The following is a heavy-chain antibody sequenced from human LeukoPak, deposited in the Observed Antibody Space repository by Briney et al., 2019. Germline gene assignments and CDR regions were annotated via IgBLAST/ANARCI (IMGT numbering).Heavy chain of an antibody. D-gene: IGHD3-3*01. V-gene: IGHV4-59*01. CDR2: IYYSGST. J-gene: IGHJ2*01. CDR1: GGSISNYY. CDR3: ARGRFLGWYFDL. Sequence: TSETLSLTCTVSGGSISNYYWIWIRQSPGKGLEWIGHIYYSGSTNYNPSLKSRVTISVDTSKNQFSLRLSSVTAADTAVYYCARGRFLGWYFDLWGRGTLVTVSS.